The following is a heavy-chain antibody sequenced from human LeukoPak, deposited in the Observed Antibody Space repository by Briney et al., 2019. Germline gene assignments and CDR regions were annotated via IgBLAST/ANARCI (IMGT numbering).Heavy chain of an antibody. CDR2: IYYSGNT. CDR1: GGSISSSSYY. CDR3: ARGYQAPGYYFDY. J-gene: IGHJ4*02. Sequence: SETLSLTCTVSGGSISSSSYYWGWIRQPPGKGLEWIGSIYYSGNTYYNPSLKSRVTISVDTSKNQFSLKLSSVTAADTAVYYCARGYQAPGYYFDYWGQGTLVTVSS. D-gene: IGHD2-2*01. V-gene: IGHV4-39*01.